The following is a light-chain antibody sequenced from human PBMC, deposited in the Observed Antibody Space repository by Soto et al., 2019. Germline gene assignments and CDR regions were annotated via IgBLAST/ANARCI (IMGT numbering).Light chain of an antibody. J-gene: IGLJ1*01. CDR3: SSYTSRSSSTYV. CDR2: DVS. V-gene: IGLV2-14*01. Sequence: QSVLTQPASVSGSPGQSITISCTGTSSDVGGYNYVSWYQQHPGKAPKLMIYDVSNRPSGVSNRFSGSKSGNTASLTISGLQAEDEADYYCSSYTSRSSSTYVFGTGTKVTDL. CDR1: SSDVGGYNY.